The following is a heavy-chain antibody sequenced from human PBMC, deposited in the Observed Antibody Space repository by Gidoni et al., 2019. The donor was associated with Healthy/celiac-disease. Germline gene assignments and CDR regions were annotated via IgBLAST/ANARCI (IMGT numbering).Heavy chain of an antibody. D-gene: IGHD2-21*01. CDR1: GGSISSSSYY. CDR2: IYYSGST. J-gene: IGHJ5*02. CDR3: ARAKAECDDCPNWFDP. Sequence: QLQLQESGPGLVKPSETLSLTCTVSGGSISSSSYYWGWIRQPPGKGLEWIGSIYYSGSTYYNPSLKSRVTISVDTSKNQFSLKLSSVTAADTAVYYCARAKAECDDCPNWFDPWGQGTLVTVSS. V-gene: IGHV4-39*01.